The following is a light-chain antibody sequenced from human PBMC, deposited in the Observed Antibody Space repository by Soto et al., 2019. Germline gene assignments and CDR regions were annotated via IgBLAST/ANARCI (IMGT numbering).Light chain of an antibody. J-gene: IGLJ1*01. Sequence: QSVLTQPASVSGSPGQSITISCTGTSSDFGGFSYVSWYQQHPGKAPKLMIYEVTNRPSGVSNRFSGSKSGNTASLTISGLQAEDEAEYYCSSYTSSSTPHYVFGTGTKVTVL. CDR1: SSDFGGFSY. CDR3: SSYTSSSTPHYV. V-gene: IGLV2-14*01. CDR2: EVT.